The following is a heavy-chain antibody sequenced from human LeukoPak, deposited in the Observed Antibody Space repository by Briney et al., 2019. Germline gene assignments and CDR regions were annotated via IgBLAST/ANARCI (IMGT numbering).Heavy chain of an antibody. D-gene: IGHD5-18*01. V-gene: IGHV3-21*01. J-gene: IGHJ4*02. CDR2: ISNSSSYI. CDR1: GFSFSTYS. CDR3: AHSSGYAYGHDY. Sequence: GGSLRLSCAASGFSFSTYSMSWVRQAPGKGLEWVSSISNSSSYIYYADSVKGRFTISRDNAKNSLYLQMTSLRAEDTAVYYCAHSSGYAYGHDYWGQGTLVTVSS.